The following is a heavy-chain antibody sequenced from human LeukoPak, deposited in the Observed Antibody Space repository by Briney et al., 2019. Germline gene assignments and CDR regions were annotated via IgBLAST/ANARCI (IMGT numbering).Heavy chain of an antibody. Sequence: ASVKVSCKASGYTFTSYDINWVRQATGQGLEWMGWMNPNSGNTGYAQKFQGRVTMTRNTSISTAYMELSSLRSEDTAVYYCAGALMIAARDLDYWGQGTLVTVSS. CDR1: GYTFTSYD. D-gene: IGHD6-6*01. V-gene: IGHV1-8*01. J-gene: IGHJ4*02. CDR2: MNPNSGNT. CDR3: AGALMIAARDLDY.